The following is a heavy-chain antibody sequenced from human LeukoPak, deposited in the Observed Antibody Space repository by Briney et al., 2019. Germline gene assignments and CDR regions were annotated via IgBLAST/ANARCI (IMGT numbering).Heavy chain of an antibody. CDR3: ARQRDGYNPNFDY. CDR2: MYPGDSDA. D-gene: IGHD5-24*01. Sequence: GESLKIACKGSGYSFTSYWIGWVRQMPGKGLEWMGIMYPGDSDARYSPSFQGQVTISSDKSISTAYLQWSSLKSSHTAMYYCARQRDGYNPNFDYWGQGTLVTVSS. V-gene: IGHV5-51*01. J-gene: IGHJ4*02. CDR1: GYSFTSYW.